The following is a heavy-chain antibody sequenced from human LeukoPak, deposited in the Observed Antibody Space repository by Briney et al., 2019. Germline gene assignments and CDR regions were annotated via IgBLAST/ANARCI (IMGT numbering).Heavy chain of an antibody. D-gene: IGHD3-3*01. CDR1: GGSISSGGYS. CDR2: IYHSGST. CDR3: ARDKINYDFWSGPMAGWFDP. Sequence: SQTLSLTCAVSGGSISSGGYSWSWIRQPPGKGLEWIGYIYHSGSTYYNPSLKSRVTISVDTSKNQFSLKLSSVTTADTAVYYCARDKINYDFWSGPMAGWFDPWGQGTLVTVSS. J-gene: IGHJ5*02. V-gene: IGHV4-30-2*01.